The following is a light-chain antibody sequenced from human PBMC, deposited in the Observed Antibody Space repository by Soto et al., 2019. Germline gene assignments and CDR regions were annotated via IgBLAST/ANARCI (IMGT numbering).Light chain of an antibody. J-gene: IGKJ5*01. CDR2: GAS. CDR1: QSVSSSY. V-gene: IGKV3-20*01. CDR3: QQYGSSPET. Sequence: EIVLTQSPGTLSLSPGERATLSCRASQSVSSSYLAWFQQKPGQAPRLLIYGASTRATGIPDRFSGSGSGTGFTLTISRLEPEDFAVYYCQQYGSSPETFGQGTRLEI.